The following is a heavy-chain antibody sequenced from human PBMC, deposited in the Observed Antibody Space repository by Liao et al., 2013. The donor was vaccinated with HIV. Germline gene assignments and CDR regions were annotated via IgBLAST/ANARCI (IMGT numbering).Heavy chain of an antibody. CDR1: GGSLSGYY. CDR3: ARDPRAEDAFDI. Sequence: QVQLQQWGAGLLKPSETLSLTCAVYGGSLSGYYWSWIRQPPGKGLEWVGGINHSGSTNYNPSLKSRVTISLDTSKKQFSLKVTSVTAADTAVYYCARDPRAEDAFDIWGQGDNGLRLL. CDR2: INHSGST. V-gene: IGHV4-34*01. J-gene: IGHJ3*02.